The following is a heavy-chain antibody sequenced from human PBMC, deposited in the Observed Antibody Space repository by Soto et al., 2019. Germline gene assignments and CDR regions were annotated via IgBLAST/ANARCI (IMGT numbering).Heavy chain of an antibody. CDR3: ARDQGMATIGTYYYYGMDV. J-gene: IGHJ6*02. CDR1: GGSISSYY. Sequence: QVQLQESGPGLVKPSETLSLTCTVSGGSISSYYWSWIRQPPGKGLEWIGYIYYSGSTNYNPSLKSRVPISVDTSKNQFSLKLSSVTAADTAVYYCARDQGMATIGTYYYYGMDVWGQGTTVTVSS. V-gene: IGHV4-59*01. D-gene: IGHD5-12*01. CDR2: IYYSGST.